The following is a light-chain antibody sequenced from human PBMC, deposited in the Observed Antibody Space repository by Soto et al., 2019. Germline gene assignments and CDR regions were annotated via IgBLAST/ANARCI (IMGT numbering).Light chain of an antibody. CDR2: AES. V-gene: IGKV1-8*01. J-gene: IGKJ4*01. CDR3: QQYYSYPLT. Sequence: AIRMTQSPSSLSASTGDRVTITCRASQGISSYLAWYQQKPGKAPKLLIYAESTLQSGVPSRFSGSGSGTDFSLTISCLQSEDVATYYCQQYYSYPLTFGGGTKVEIK. CDR1: QGISSY.